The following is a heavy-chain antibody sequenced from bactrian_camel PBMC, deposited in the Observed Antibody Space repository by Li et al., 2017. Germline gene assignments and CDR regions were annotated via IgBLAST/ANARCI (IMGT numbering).Heavy chain of an antibody. CDR1: GYTRRSGC. J-gene: IGHJ4*01. CDR3: ALAPRVALSNPLSASYYRI. V-gene: IGHV3S1*01. CDR2: LHLGFRRT. D-gene: IGHD1*01. Sequence: HVQLVESGGGSVQAGGSLSLSCAARGYTRRSGCLAWFRRTPGQQREGVAALHLGFRRTYYADSVKDRSTISRDIGDSTLSLQMTDLKVEDSGMYYCALAPRVALSNPLSASYYRIWGAGTQVTVS.